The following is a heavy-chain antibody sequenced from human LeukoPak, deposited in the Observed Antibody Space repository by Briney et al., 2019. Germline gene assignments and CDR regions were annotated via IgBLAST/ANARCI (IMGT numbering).Heavy chain of an antibody. J-gene: IGHJ6*02. CDR3: ARNNGMDV. CDR2: ANRDGSET. V-gene: IGHV3-7*03. CDR1: GFALSSHW. Sequence: GGSLRLSCAASGFALSSHWMTWVRQVPGRGPEWVANANRDGSETYYLDSVKGRFTISKDNAKNSLYLQMNSLRAEDTALYHCARNNGMDVWGQGTTVIVSS.